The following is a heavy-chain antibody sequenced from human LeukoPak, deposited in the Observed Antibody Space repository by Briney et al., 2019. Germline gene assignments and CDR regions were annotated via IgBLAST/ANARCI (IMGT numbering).Heavy chain of an antibody. CDR1: GFSFGDYS. D-gene: IGHD6-13*01. J-gene: IGHJ4*02. V-gene: IGHV3-49*04. Sequence: SLRLSCTVSGFSFGDYSITWVRQAPGKGLEWVGFIINKTYAGTTEYVTAGKTRFTISRDDYKTIAYLQMNSLNAEDTAVYYCTRDRSHDYWGPGTLVTVSP. CDR3: TRDRSHDY. CDR2: IINKTYAGTT.